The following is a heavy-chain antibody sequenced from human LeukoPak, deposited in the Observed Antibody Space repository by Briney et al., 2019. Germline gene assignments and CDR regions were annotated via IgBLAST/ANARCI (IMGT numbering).Heavy chain of an antibody. CDR2: IKQDGSQK. CDR3: ARGTEWLLAYYYYMDV. D-gene: IGHD3-3*01. CDR1: GFTFSSYW. J-gene: IGHJ6*03. V-gene: IGHV3-7*04. Sequence: GGSLRLSCAASGFTFSSYWMNWVRQAPGKGLEWVANIKQDGSQKYYVDSVKGRFTISRDNAKNSLYLQMNTLRAEDTAVYYCARGTEWLLAYYYYMDVWGKGTTVTVSS.